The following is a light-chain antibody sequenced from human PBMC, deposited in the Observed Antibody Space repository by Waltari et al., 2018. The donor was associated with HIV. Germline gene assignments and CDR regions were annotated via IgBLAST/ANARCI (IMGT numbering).Light chain of an antibody. CDR2: RSS. Sequence: EIVMTQSPATLSVSPGERVTLSCRASQRISSNLVWYQQKPGQAPRPLIYRSSSRATGIPARFSGSGSGTEFTLTISSLQSEDFAVYYCQQYNNFPLTFSGGTKVEIK. V-gene: IGKV3-15*01. CDR1: QRISSN. CDR3: QQYNNFPLT. J-gene: IGKJ4*01.